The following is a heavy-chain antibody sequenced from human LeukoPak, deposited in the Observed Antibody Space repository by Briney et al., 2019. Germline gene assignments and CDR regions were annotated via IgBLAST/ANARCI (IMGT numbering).Heavy chain of an antibody. CDR1: GFSFSNYA. CDR2: ISGSDSST. V-gene: IGHV3-23*01. Sequence: PGGSLRLSCAASGFSFSNYAMSWVRQAPGKGLEWVSGISGSDSSTYYPDSVKGRFTISRDNSKNTLFLQMNSLRADDTAVYYCAKSGAGRYDYWGQGTLVTVSS. CDR3: AKSGAGRYDY. D-gene: IGHD5-12*01. J-gene: IGHJ4*02.